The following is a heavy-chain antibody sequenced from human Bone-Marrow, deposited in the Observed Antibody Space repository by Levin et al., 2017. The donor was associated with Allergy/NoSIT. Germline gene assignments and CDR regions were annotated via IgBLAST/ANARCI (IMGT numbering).Heavy chain of an antibody. Sequence: KVSCKGSGYSFTSYWIAWVRQMPGKGLEWMGIIYPGDSDTRYSPSFQGQVTISADKSISTAYLQWSSLTASDFAMYYCARQPSLVSGTRAFDIWGQGTMVTVSS. V-gene: IGHV5-51*01. D-gene: IGHD6-19*01. J-gene: IGHJ3*02. CDR2: IYPGDSDT. CDR3: ARQPSLVSGTRAFDI. CDR1: GYSFTSYW.